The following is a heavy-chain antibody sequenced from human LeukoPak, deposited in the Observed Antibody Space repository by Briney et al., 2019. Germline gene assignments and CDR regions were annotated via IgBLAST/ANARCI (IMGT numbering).Heavy chain of an antibody. CDR3: ATHLTVADAFDV. CDR1: GYTFIDYY. J-gene: IGHJ3*01. CDR2: INPKSAAT. V-gene: IGHV1-2*02. Sequence: ASVKVSCKASGYTFIDYYFHWVRQAPGQGLEWMGWINPKSAATNYAQKFQGRVTMTRDTSISTAYMDLSGLRSDDTAVYYCATHLTVADAFDVWGQGTMVTVSS. D-gene: IGHD6-19*01.